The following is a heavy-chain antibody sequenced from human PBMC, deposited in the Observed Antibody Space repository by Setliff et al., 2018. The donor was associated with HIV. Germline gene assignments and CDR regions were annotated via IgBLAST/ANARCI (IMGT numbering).Heavy chain of an antibody. J-gene: IGHJ6*02. CDR2: IYHNGNT. V-gene: IGHV4-4*07. CDR1: GGSISSYY. CDR3: ARGDVYCTNGVCYNQHYYPMDV. D-gene: IGHD2-8*01. Sequence: PSETLSLTCTVSGGSISSYYWSWIRQPAGKGLEWIAHIYHNGNTYYNPSLKSRLTMSIDTSKNQFSLGLSSVTAADTAVYYCARGDVYCTNGVCYNQHYYPMDVWGQGTTVTAP.